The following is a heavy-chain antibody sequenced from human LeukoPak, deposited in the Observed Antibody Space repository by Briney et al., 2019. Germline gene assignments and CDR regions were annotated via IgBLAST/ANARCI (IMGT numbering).Heavy chain of an antibody. CDR3: AREVSDYGGSWSDP. CDR1: GPPINSYH. CDR2: IYYSGST. Sequence: SETLSLTCKVSGPPINSYHWNWIRQPPGKGLEWIGYIYYSGSTNYNPSLKSRVTISIDTSKNQFSLKLNSVTAADTAVYYCAREVSDYGGSWSDPWGQGTLVTVSS. V-gene: IGHV4-59*01. D-gene: IGHD4/OR15-4a*01. J-gene: IGHJ5*02.